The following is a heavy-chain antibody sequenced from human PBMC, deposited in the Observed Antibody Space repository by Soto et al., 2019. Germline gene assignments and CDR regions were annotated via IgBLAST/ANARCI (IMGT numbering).Heavy chain of an antibody. CDR1: GFTFSTAG. V-gene: IGHV3-30*18. J-gene: IGHJ4*02. CDR3: AKDQSSAIWFGESRDS. Sequence: QVQLVESGGGVVQPGRSLRLSCAASGFTFSTAGMHWVRQAPGKGLEWVALISYDGSNKYYADYVKGRFTIAKDNSKNTVYLQMIGMRAEDTAVYYCAKDQSSAIWFGESRDSWGQGTLVTVSS. CDR2: ISYDGSNK. D-gene: IGHD3-10*01.